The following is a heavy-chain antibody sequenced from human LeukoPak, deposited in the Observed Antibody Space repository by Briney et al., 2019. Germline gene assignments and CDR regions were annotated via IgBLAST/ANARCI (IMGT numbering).Heavy chain of an antibody. CDR2: IYHSGST. J-gene: IGHJ4*02. Sequence: PSETLSLTCAVYGGSFSGYYWSWIRQPPGKGLEWIGEIYHSGSTNYNPSLKSRVTISVDKSKNQFSLKLSSVTAADTAVYYCARASRGSGWYSGFDYWGQGTLVTVSS. CDR1: GGSFSGYY. CDR3: ARASRGSGWYSGFDY. D-gene: IGHD6-19*01. V-gene: IGHV4-34*01.